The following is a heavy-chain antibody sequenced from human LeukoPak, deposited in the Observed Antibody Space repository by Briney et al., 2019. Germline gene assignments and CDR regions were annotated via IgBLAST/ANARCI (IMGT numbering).Heavy chain of an antibody. D-gene: IGHD6-13*01. CDR1: GGSISSSSYY. CDR3: ARRGAAAGSYYFDY. J-gene: IGHJ4*02. Sequence: SETLSLXCTVSGGSISSSSYYWGWIRQPPGKGLEWIGSIYYSGSTYYNPSLKSRVTISVDTSKNQFSLKLSSVTAADTAVYYCARRGAAAGSYYFDYRGQGTLVTVSS. V-gene: IGHV4-39*01. CDR2: IYYSGST.